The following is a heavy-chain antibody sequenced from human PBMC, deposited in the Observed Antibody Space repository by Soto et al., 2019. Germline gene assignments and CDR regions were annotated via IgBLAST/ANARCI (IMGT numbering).Heavy chain of an antibody. CDR2: INHSGST. CDR1: GGSFSDYY. V-gene: IGHV4-34*01. CDR3: AGIFCSGGICYSVDY. Sequence: SETLSLTCAVYGGSFSDYYWSWIRQPPGKGLEWIGEINHSGSTNYNPSLKSRVTISVDTPKNQFSLKLSSVTAADTAVYYCAGIFCSGGICYSVDYWGQGTLVTVSS. J-gene: IGHJ4*02. D-gene: IGHD2-15*01.